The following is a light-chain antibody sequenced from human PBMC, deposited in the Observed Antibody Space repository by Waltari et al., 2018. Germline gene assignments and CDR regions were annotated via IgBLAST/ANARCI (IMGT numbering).Light chain of an antibody. Sequence: QTVVTQEPSFSVSPGGTVTLTCGLNSGSVSTNYYPSWYQQTPGQAPRTLIYSTNTSSSGVPDRFSGSILGNKAALTITGAQADDESDYYCVLYMGSGISVFGGGTKLTVL. V-gene: IGLV8-61*01. CDR2: STN. CDR3: VLYMGSGISV. CDR1: SGSVSTNYY. J-gene: IGLJ2*01.